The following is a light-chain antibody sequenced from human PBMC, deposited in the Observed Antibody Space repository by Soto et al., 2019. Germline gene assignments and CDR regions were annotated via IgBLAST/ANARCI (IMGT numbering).Light chain of an antibody. CDR1: QTVLRSSNNKHH. J-gene: IGKJ5*01. V-gene: IGKV4-1*01. Sequence: DIVMTQAPDSLAVSLGERATINCKSSQTVLRSSNNKHHFAWYQQKPEQPPKMLISWASTRESGVPDRFSGSGSWSDFTLTITALQADDVVLYYYQHYYTVPVTFGQETRL. CDR3: QHYYTVPVT. CDR2: WAS.